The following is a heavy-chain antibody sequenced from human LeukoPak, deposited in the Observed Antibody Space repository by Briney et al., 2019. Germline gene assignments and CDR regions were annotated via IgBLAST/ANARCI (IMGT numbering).Heavy chain of an antibody. CDR2: IYHSGST. Sequence: PSETLSLTCAVSGGSISSSNWWSWVRQPPGKGLEWIGEIYHSGSTNYNPSLKSRVTISVDKSKNQFSLKLSSVTAADTAVYYCATRPVEYYDYVWGSYRSDPIDYWGQGTLVTVSS. CDR3: ATRPVEYYDYVWGSYRSDPIDY. D-gene: IGHD3-16*01. J-gene: IGHJ4*02. CDR1: GGSISSSNW. V-gene: IGHV4-4*02.